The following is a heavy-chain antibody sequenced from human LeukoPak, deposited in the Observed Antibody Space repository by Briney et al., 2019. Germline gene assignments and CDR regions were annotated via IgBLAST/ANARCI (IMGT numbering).Heavy chain of an antibody. CDR2: ISSSGKTI. CDR1: GFTFSSYE. V-gene: IGHV3-48*03. J-gene: IGHJ4*02. Sequence: PGGSLRLSCEASGFTFSSYEMNWVRQAPGKGLEWVSYISSSGKTIYYADSTKGRFTVSRDNAKNSLYLQMNSLRAEDTAVYYCARGRQPDCWGQGTLVTVSS. CDR3: ARGRQPDC. D-gene: IGHD2-2*01.